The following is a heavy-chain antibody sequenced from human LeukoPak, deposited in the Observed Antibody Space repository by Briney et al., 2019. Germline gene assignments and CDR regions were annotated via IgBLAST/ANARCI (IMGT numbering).Heavy chain of an antibody. CDR2: IYYSGST. CDR1: GGSISSSSYY. CDR3: ARVVPAATIDY. Sequence: SETLSLTCTVSGGSISSSSYYWGWIRQPPGKELEWIGSIYYSGSTYYNPSLKSRVTISVDTSKNQFSLKLSSVTAADTAVYYCARVVPAATIDYWGQGTLVTVSS. J-gene: IGHJ4*02. V-gene: IGHV4-39*07. D-gene: IGHD2-2*01.